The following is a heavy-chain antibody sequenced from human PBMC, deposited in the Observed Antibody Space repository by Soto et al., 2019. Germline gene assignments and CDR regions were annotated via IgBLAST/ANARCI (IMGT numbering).Heavy chain of an antibody. Sequence: EVQLLESGGGLVQPGGSLRLSCAASGFTFSSYAMSWVRQAPGKGLEWVSAISGSGGSTYYADSVKGRFTISRDNSKNTLYLQMNSLRAEDTAVYYCAKGPRYCSSTSCYYYYGMDVWGQGTTVTVSS. D-gene: IGHD2-2*01. CDR2: ISGSGGST. J-gene: IGHJ6*02. CDR1: GFTFSSYA. CDR3: AKGPRYCSSTSCYYYYGMDV. V-gene: IGHV3-23*01.